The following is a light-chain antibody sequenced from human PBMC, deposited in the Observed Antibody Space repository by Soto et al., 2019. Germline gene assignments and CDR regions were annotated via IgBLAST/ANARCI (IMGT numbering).Light chain of an antibody. V-gene: IGKV3-20*01. Sequence: EIVLTQSPGTLSLSPGERATLSCRASQSITSSNLAWYQQKPGQAPRLLIYGSSSRATGTPDRFSGSGSGTDFTLTISRLEPQDFAVYYCQQYGSSPITFDQGTRLEIK. CDR1: QSITSSN. CDR2: GSS. CDR3: QQYGSSPIT. J-gene: IGKJ5*01.